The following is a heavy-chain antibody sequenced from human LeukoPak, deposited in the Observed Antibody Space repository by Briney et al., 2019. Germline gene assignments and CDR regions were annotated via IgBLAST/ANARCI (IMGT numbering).Heavy chain of an antibody. CDR3: LRVAGNPDF. D-gene: IGHD6-19*01. V-gene: IGHV1-8*01. J-gene: IGHJ4*02. CDR2: MNPGSDNT. Sequence: ASVKVSCKASGYTFTLYDINWVRQATGQGLEWMGWMNPGSDNTGYAQKFEDRITMTRDTSINTAYMELSGLRSEDTAIYYCLRVAGNPDFWGQGTLVTVSS. CDR1: GYTFTLYD.